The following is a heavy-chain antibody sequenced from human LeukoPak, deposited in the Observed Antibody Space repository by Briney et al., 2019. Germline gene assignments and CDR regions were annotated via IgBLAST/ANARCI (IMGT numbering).Heavy chain of an antibody. Sequence: SETLSLTCTVSGGSISSYYWSWIRQPAGKGLEWIGRIYTSGSTNYNPSLKSRVTMSVDTSKNQFSLKLSSVTAADTAVYYCAREIAAAGPHDAFDIWGQGAMVTVSS. J-gene: IGHJ3*02. CDR3: AREIAAAGPHDAFDI. CDR2: IYTSGST. V-gene: IGHV4-4*07. CDR1: GGSISSYY. D-gene: IGHD6-13*01.